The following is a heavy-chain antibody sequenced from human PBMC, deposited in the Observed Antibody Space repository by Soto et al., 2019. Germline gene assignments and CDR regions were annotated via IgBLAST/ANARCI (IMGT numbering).Heavy chain of an antibody. D-gene: IGHD3-10*01. J-gene: IGHJ5*02. CDR1: GGSISSYY. CDR3: ARLKAVTGAAAWFDP. V-gene: IGHV4-59*08. Sequence: SETLSLICTVSGGSISSYYWSWIRQPPGKGLEWIGYIYYSGSTNHNPSLKSRVTISLDTSKNQFSLKLSSVTAADTAVYYCARLKAVTGAAAWFDPWGQGTLVTVSS. CDR2: IYYSGST.